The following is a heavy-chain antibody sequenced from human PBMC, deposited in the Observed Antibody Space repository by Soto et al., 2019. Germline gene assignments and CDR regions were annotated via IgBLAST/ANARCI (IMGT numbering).Heavy chain of an antibody. CDR3: AKDLGGSGSYSNYFDY. J-gene: IGHJ4*02. Sequence: GGSLRLSCAASGFTFSSYAMSWVRQAPGKGLEWVSAISGSGGSTYYADSVKGRFTISRDNSKNTLYLQMNSLRAEDTAVYYCAKDLGGSGSYSNYFDYWGQGTLGTVSS. CDR2: ISGSGGST. CDR1: GFTFSSYA. D-gene: IGHD1-26*01. V-gene: IGHV3-23*01.